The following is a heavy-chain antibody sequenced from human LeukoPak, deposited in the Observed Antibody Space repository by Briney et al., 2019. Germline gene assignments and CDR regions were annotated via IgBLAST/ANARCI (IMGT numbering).Heavy chain of an antibody. CDR2: ITSSGGST. CDR1: GFTFNSYA. V-gene: IGHV3-64D*06. J-gene: IGHJ5*02. Sequence: GGPLRLSCSASGFTFNSYAMHWVRQAPGKGLEYVSAITSSGGSTYYVDSVKGRFTISRDNSKNTLFLQMSSLRAEDTAMYYCVRRFDPWGQGTLVTVSS. CDR3: VRRFDP.